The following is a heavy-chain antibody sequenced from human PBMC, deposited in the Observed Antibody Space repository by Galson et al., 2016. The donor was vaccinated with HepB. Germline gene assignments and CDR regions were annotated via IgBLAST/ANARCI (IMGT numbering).Heavy chain of an antibody. CDR1: GDTFTGYY. J-gene: IGHJ3*02. CDR2: LSANSGAT. Sequence: SVKVSCKASGDTFTGYYIHWVRQAPGQGLEWMAWLSANSGATNYAQKFQGWVTMTRDTSISTAYMELTSLTSDATAIYYCATSTGYRSGWGAFDIWGQGRMVTLSS. D-gene: IGHD6-25*01. V-gene: IGHV1-2*04. CDR3: ATSTGYRSGWGAFDI.